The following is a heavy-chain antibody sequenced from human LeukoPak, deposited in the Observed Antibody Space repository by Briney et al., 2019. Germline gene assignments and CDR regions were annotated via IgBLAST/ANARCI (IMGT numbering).Heavy chain of an antibody. V-gene: IGHV4-39*01. CDR3: ARGDRVGSSGYYFDN. CDR2: IYYSGST. D-gene: IGHD3-10*01. Sequence: SETLSLTCTVSGGSISSSSYYWGWIRQPPGKGLEWIGSIYYSGSTYYNPSLKSRVTISVDTSKNQFSLKLSSVTAADTAVYYCARGDRVGSSGYYFDNWGQGTLVTVSS. J-gene: IGHJ4*02. CDR1: GGSISSSSYY.